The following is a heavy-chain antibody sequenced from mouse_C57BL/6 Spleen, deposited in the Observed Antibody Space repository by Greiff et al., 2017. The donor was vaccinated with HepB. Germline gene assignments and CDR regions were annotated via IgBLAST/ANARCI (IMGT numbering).Heavy chain of an antibody. CDR2: IDPSDSYT. CDR3: ATGTGFDY. Sequence: QVQLQQPGAELVMPGASVKLSCKASGYTFTSYWMHWVKQRPGQGLEWIGEIDPSDSYTNYNQKFKGKSTLTVDKSSSTAYMQLRSLTSEDAAVYYCATGTGFDYWGEGTTLTVSS. CDR1: GYTFTSYW. V-gene: IGHV1-69*01. J-gene: IGHJ2*01. D-gene: IGHD4-1*01.